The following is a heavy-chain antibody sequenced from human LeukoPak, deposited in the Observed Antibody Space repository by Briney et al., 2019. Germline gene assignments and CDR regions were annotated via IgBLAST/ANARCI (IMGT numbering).Heavy chain of an antibody. CDR2: INPSGAGT. CDR1: GYTFTTYY. Sequence: ASVKVSCKASGYTFTTYYMHWVRQAPGQGLEWMGIINPSGAGTTYAQKFQGRVTMTRDTSTSTVYMELSRLTSEDTAVYFCARGRGRGDYWGQGTLVTVSS. D-gene: IGHD3-10*01. CDR3: ARGRGRGDY. V-gene: IGHV1-46*01. J-gene: IGHJ4*02.